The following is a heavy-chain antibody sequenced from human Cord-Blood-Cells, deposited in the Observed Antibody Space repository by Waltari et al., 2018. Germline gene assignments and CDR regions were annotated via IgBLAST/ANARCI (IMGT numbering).Heavy chain of an antibody. J-gene: IGHJ4*02. CDR3: ASRGNYGFDY. Sequence: EVQLVESGGGLVQPGGSLRLSCAASGFTFSSYWMHWVRQAPGKGLVEVSRINSDGSSTSYADSVKGRFTISRDNAKNTLYLQMNSLRAEDTAVYYCASRGNYGFDYWGQGTLVTVSS. CDR1: GFTFSSYW. V-gene: IGHV3-74*01. D-gene: IGHD3-10*01. CDR2: INSDGSST.